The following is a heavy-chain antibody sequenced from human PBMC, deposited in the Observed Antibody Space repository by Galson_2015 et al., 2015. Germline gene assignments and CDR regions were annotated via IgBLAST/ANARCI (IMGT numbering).Heavy chain of an antibody. D-gene: IGHD6-13*01. CDR1: GFTFSSYA. Sequence: SLRLSCAASGFTFSSYAMSWVRQAPGKGLEWVSGIGGGGGSTYYADSVKGRFTISRDNSKNTLYLQMNSLRDEDTAVYYCARGRTGYHFDYWGQGTLVTVSS. CDR2: IGGGGGST. J-gene: IGHJ4*02. V-gene: IGHV3-23*01. CDR3: ARGRTGYHFDY.